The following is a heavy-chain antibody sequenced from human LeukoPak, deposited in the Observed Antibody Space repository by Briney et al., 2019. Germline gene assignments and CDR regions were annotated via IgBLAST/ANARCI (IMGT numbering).Heavy chain of an antibody. J-gene: IGHJ6*03. Sequence: SETLSLTCTVSGGSISSGGYYWSWIRQHPGKGLEWIGYIYYSGSTYYNPSLKRRVTISVDTSKNQFSLKLSSVTAADTAVYYCARGGYYDSSGYLPPHYYYMDVWGKGTTVTVSS. V-gene: IGHV4-31*03. D-gene: IGHD3-22*01. CDR2: IYYSGST. CDR3: ARGGYYDSSGYLPPHYYYMDV. CDR1: GGSISSGGYY.